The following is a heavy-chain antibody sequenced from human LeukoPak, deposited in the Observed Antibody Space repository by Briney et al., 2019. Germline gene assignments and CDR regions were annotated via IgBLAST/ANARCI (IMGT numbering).Heavy chain of an antibody. Sequence: KPGGSLRLSCAASGFTFSDYYMSWIRQAPGKGLEWVSYISSTGSDIYYADSVKGRFTISRDNAENSLYLQMNSLRAEDTAVYYCARDLPTGTYRAYFDNWGQGTLVTVSS. CDR1: GFTFSDYY. J-gene: IGHJ4*02. D-gene: IGHD1-26*01. CDR2: ISSTGSDI. CDR3: ARDLPTGTYRAYFDN. V-gene: IGHV3-11*04.